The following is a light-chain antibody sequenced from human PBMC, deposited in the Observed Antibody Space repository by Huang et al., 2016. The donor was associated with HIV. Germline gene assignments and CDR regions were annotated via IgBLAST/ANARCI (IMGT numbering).Light chain of an antibody. CDR3: QQRSAWPLT. CDR1: KSVRTY. CDR2: DAA. Sequence: EIVLTQSPATLSWSPGERATLSCRASKSVRTYLAWYQQKPGQAPRLHIYDAATRATGNPARFRGSGSWTDFTLTISNLQSEDFAVYYCQQRSAWPLTCGGGTKVEI. J-gene: IGKJ4*01. V-gene: IGKV3-11*01.